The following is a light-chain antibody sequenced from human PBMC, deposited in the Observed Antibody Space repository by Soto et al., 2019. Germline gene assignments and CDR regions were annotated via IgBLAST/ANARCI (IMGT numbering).Light chain of an antibody. CDR2: GNS. V-gene: IGLV1-40*01. Sequence: QSVLTQPPSVSGAPGQRVTISCTGSSSNIGAGYDVHWYQQLPGTAPKLLIYGNSNRPSGVPDRFSGSKSGTSASLAITGLQAEDEADYYCQSYDSSLGGSMVFGTGTKLTVL. J-gene: IGLJ1*01. CDR1: SSNIGAGYD. CDR3: QSYDSSLGGSMV.